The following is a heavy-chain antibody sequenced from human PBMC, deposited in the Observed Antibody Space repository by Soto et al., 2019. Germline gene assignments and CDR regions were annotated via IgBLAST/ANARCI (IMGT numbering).Heavy chain of an antibody. V-gene: IGHV1-18*04. CDR2: ISVYNGNT. CDR3: ARVGGYIWGSDF. Sequence: QVQLVQSGSEVKKPGASVKVSCKASGYTFRSYGISWVRQAPGQGLECMGWISVYNGNTNYGQKFQGRVTMTTDTSTATAYMELDNLTSDDTAVYYCARVGGYIWGSDFWGQGTLVTVSS. J-gene: IGHJ4*02. CDR1: GYTFRSYG. D-gene: IGHD5-18*01.